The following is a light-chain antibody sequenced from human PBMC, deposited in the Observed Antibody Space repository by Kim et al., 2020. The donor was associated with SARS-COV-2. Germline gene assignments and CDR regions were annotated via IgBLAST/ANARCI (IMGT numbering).Light chain of an antibody. CDR1: QGVSST. CDR2: GAS. CDR3: QQYNNWPPYT. V-gene: IGKV3-15*01. J-gene: IGKJ2*01. Sequence: VSPGERAPLSCRASQGVSSTFAWYQQKPGQAPMLLIYGASTGATGIPARFSGSGSGTEFTLTISSLQSEDFAVYYCQQYNNWPPYTFGQGTKLEI.